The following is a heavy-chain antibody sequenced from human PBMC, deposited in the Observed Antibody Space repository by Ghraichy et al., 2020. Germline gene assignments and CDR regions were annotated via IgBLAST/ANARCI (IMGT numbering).Heavy chain of an antibody. J-gene: IGHJ3*02. CDR1: GYTFTSYG. CDR2: ISAYNGNT. D-gene: IGHD3-22*01. CDR3: ATKGYYDSSGYYHARSGFDI. Sequence: ASVKVSCMASGYTFTSYGITWVRQAPGQGLEWMGWISAYNGNTNYAQNLQGRVTMTTDTSTSTAYMELRSLRSDDTAVYYCATKGYYDSSGYYHARSGFDIWGQGTMVTVSS. V-gene: IGHV1-18*01.